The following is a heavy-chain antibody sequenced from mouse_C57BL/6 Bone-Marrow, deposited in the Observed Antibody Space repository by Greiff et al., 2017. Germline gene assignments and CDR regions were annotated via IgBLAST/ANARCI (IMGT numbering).Heavy chain of an antibody. V-gene: IGHV5-4*01. CDR1: GFTFSSYA. Sequence: EVQRVESGGGLVKPGGSLKLSCAASGFTFSSYAMSWVRQTPEKRLEWVATISDGGSYTYYPDNVKGRFTISRDNAKNNLYLQMSHLKSEDTAMYYCARDPGYDGYYPYWGQGTLVTGSA. CDR2: ISDGGSYT. J-gene: IGHJ3*01. CDR3: ARDPGYDGYYPY. D-gene: IGHD2-3*01.